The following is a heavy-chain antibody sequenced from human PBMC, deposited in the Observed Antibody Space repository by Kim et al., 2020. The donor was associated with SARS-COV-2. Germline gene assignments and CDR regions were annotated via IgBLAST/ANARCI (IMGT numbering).Heavy chain of an antibody. D-gene: IGHD3-10*01. CDR1: GGSFSGYY. V-gene: IGHV4-34*01. CDR3: ARRLSNTSGWGRHYCDL. Sequence: SETLSLTCAVYGGSFSGYYWSWIHQPPGKGLEWIGEINHSGRTNYNPSLKSRVTISVDTSKNQFSLKLTSVTAADTAVYFCARRLSNTSGWGRHYCDLWG. J-gene: IGHJ2*01. CDR2: INHSGRT.